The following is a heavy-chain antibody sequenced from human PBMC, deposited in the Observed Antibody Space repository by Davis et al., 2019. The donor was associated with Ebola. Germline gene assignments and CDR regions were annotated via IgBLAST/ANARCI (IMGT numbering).Heavy chain of an antibody. CDR3: ARGPAANAPLDY. J-gene: IGHJ4*02. V-gene: IGHV1-2*02. CDR1: GGTFTSYA. CDR2: INPKSGAT. Sequence: ASVKVSCKASGGTFTSYAINWVRQTPGQGLEWMGRINPKSGATTYAQRFQGRVTMTRDTSSGTAYMDLGSLKSDDTAVYYCARGPAANAPLDYWGQGTLVTVSS. D-gene: IGHD2-2*01.